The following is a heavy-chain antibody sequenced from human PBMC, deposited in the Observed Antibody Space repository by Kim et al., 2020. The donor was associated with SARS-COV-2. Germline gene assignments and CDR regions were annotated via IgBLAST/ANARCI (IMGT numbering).Heavy chain of an antibody. J-gene: IGHJ4*02. V-gene: IGHV3-33*01. CDR3: ARVGYSYGYLDY. CDR1: GFTFSSYG. Sequence: GSLRLSCAASGFTFSSYGMHWVRQAPGKGLEWVAGIWYDGSNTYYADSVKGRFTISRDNSKNTLYLQMNSLRAEDTAVYYCARVGYSYGYLDYWGQGTLVTVSS. D-gene: IGHD5-18*01. CDR2: IWYDGSNT.